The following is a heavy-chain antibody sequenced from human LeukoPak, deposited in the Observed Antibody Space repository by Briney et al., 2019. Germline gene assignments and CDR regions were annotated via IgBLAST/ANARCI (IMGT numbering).Heavy chain of an antibody. V-gene: IGHV4-59*01. Sequence: PSETLSLTCSVSGDSIGSYYWTWIRQSAGEGLEWIGYIFYSGSTNYSPSLKSRVTISVDTSNNQFSLQLRSVTAADTAIYYCARGRARDGSFPWLDSWGQGTLVTVSS. CDR3: ARGRARDGSFPWLDS. D-gene: IGHD3-10*01. CDR2: IFYSGST. CDR1: GDSIGSYY. J-gene: IGHJ5*01.